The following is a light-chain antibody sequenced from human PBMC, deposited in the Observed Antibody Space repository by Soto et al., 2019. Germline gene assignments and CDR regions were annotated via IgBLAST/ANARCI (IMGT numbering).Light chain of an antibody. V-gene: IGKV1-5*03. CDR2: KAS. CDR1: QTISSW. CDR3: QHYNSYSWT. J-gene: IGKJ1*01. Sequence: DIKMTQSPSTLSVSIGDRVTITCRASQTISSWLAWYQQKPGKAPKLLIYKASSLESGVPSRFSGSGSGTEFTLTISSLQPDDFATYYCQHYNSYSWTFGQGTKVDIK.